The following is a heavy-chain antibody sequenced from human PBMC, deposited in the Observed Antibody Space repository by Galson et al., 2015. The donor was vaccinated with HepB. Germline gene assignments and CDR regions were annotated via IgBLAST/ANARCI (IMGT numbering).Heavy chain of an antibody. V-gene: IGHV3-30*04. Sequence: SLRLSCAASGFTFSSYAMHWVRQAPGKGLEWVAVISYDGSNKYYADSVKGRFTISRDNSKNTLYLQMNSLRAEDTAVYYCARDWEHYGSGSYPYFDYWGQGTLVTVSS. CDR3: ARDWEHYGSGSYPYFDY. J-gene: IGHJ4*02. CDR2: ISYDGSNK. D-gene: IGHD3-10*01. CDR1: GFTFSSYA.